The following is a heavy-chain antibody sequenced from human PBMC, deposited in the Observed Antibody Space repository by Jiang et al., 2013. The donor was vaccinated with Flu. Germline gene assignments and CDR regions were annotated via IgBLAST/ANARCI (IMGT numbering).Heavy chain of an antibody. J-gene: IGHJ2*01. Sequence: VQLLESGGGVVQPGRSLRLSCTASGFTFSDYAMYWIRQAPGKGLEYLTVTSHDGTYKYYADSVKGRFTISRDNSGSTLYLQMSALRPEDTGLYYCARVLCSPTSCFNWYFDLWGLAPWSVSPQ. CDR1: GFTFSDYA. CDR3: ARVLCSPTSCFNWYFDL. V-gene: IGHV3-30-3*01. CDR2: TSHDGTYK. D-gene: IGHD2-2*01.